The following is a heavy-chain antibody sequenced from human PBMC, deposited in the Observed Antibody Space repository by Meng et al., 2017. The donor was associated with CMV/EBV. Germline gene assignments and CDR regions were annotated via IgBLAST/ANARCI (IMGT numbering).Heavy chain of an antibody. D-gene: IGHD4-17*01. CDR1: GSFSGDY. Sequence: GSFSGDYWSWIRQPPGKGLEWIGEINHSGSTNYNPSLKSRVTISVDTSKNQFSLKLSSVTAADTAVYYCARKRQGFRGDYVWNWFDPWGQGTLVTVSS. J-gene: IGHJ5*02. CDR2: INHSGST. CDR3: ARKRQGFRGDYVWNWFDP. V-gene: IGHV4-34*01.